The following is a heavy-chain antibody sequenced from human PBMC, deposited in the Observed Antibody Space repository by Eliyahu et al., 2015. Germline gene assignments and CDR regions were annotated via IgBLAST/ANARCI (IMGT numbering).Heavy chain of an antibody. CDR2: AFYRSKWLN. V-gene: IGHV6-1*01. J-gene: IGHJ4*02. Sequence: QVQLQQSGPGLVQPSQTLSLTCAISGDSVXSTTAAWNWIRQSPSRALEWLGRAFYRSKWLNDYAVSVKSRITINPDTSKNQFSLQLNSVTPEDTAVYYCARDNLGIAAPFDYWGQGTLVTVSS. D-gene: IGHD6-13*01. CDR1: GDSVXSTTAA. CDR3: ARDNLGIAAPFDY.